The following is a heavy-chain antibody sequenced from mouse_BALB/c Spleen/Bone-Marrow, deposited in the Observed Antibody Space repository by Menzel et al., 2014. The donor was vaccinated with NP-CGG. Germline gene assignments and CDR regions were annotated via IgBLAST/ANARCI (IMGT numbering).Heavy chain of an antibody. D-gene: IGHD2-2*01. CDR1: GFAFSGYD. CDR3: ARQRGYVYAMDY. V-gene: IGHV5-12-1*01. Sequence: EVMLVESGGGLVKPGGSLKLSCAASGFAFSGYDMSWVRQTPEKRLEWVAYISSGGSNTYYPDTVKGRFTISRDNAKNTLYLQMNSLKSEDTAMYYCARQRGYVYAMDYWGQGTSVTVSS. CDR2: ISSGGSNT. J-gene: IGHJ4*01.